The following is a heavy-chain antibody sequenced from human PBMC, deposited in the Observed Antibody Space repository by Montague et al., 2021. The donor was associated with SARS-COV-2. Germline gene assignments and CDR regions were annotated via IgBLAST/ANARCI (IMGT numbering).Heavy chain of an antibody. V-gene: IGHV4-59*01. CDR2: IYYDTGNT. CDR1: GGSISDYY. J-gene: IGHJ4*02. Sequence: SETLSLTCSVSGGSISDYYWNWIRQPPGKGLEWIGYIYYDTGNTXYNPPPQSRVTISLDTSKNQFSLKLRSVTAADTALYFCVRGTGYDYYFDCWGLGTLVTVSS. CDR3: VRGTGYDYYFDC. D-gene: IGHD5-12*01.